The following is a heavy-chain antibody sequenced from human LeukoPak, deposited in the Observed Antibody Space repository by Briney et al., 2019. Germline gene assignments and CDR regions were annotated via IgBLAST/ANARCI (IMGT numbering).Heavy chain of an antibody. J-gene: IGHJ4*02. Sequence: PGGSLRLSCAASGFTFRHYWMTWVRQAPGKGLEWVAHINQDGSEEHYMDSVKARFTISRDNAKNSLSLQMNSLRAEDTAVYYCVRDGGVSGYDLLDYWGQGTLVTVSS. CDR2: INQDGSEE. CDR3: VRDGGVSGYDLLDY. CDR1: GFTFRHYW. V-gene: IGHV3-7*01. D-gene: IGHD5-12*01.